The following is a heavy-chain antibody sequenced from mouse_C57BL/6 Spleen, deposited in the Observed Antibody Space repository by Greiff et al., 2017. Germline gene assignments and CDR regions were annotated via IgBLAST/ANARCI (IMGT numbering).Heavy chain of an antibody. CDR3: AFYYYGSSYAGY. Sequence: QVQLKESGPELVKPGASVKISCKASGYSFTSYYIHWVKQRPGQGLEWIGWIYPGSGNTKYNEKFKGKATLTADTSSSTAYMQLSSLTSEDSAVYYCAFYYYGSSYAGYWGQGTTLTVSS. CDR1: GYSFTSYY. J-gene: IGHJ2*01. D-gene: IGHD1-1*01. CDR2: IYPGSGNT. V-gene: IGHV1-66*01.